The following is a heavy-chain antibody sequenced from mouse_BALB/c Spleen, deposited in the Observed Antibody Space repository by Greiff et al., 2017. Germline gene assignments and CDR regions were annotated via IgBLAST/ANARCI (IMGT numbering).Heavy chain of an antibody. CDR1: GFNIKDTY. J-gene: IGHJ4*01. CDR2: IDPANGNT. Sequence: EVQLVESGAELVKPGASVKLSCTASGFNIKDTYMHWVKQRPEQGLEWIGRIDPANGNTKYDPKFQGKATITADTSSNTAYLQLSSLTSEDTAVYYCARGPLYYAMDYWGQGTSVTVSS. CDR3: ARGPLYYAMDY. V-gene: IGHV14-3*02.